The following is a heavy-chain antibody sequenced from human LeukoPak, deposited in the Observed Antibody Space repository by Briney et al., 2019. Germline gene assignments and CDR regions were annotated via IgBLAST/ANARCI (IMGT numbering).Heavy chain of an antibody. Sequence: SETLSLTCTVSGGSISSYYWSWIRQPPGKGLEWIGYIYYSGSTYYNPSLKSRVTISVDTSKNQFSLKLSSVTAADTAVYYCARRARIAAAGTKDYYYYMDVWGKGTTVTVSS. V-gene: IGHV4-59*04. CDR3: ARRARIAAAGTKDYYYYMDV. J-gene: IGHJ6*03. CDR1: GGSISSYY. D-gene: IGHD6-13*01. CDR2: IYYSGST.